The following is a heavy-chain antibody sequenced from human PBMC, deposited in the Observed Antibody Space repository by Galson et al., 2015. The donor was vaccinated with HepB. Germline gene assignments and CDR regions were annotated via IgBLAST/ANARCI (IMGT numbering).Heavy chain of an antibody. Sequence: SLRLSCAASGFTFSSYAMHWVRQAPGKGLEWVAVISYDGSNKYYADSVKGRFTISRDNSKNTLYLQMNSLRAEDTAVYYCARDQRRFLEWLFPKGYGMDAWGQGTTVTVSS. D-gene: IGHD3-3*01. CDR2: ISYDGSNK. J-gene: IGHJ6*02. CDR3: ARDQRRFLEWLFPKGYGMDA. V-gene: IGHV3-30-3*01. CDR1: GFTFSSYA.